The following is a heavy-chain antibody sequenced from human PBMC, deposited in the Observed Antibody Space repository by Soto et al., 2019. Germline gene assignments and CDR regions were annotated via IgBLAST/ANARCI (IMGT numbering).Heavy chain of an antibody. D-gene: IGHD3-16*01. V-gene: IGHV3-23*01. CDR2: MSGNEMDI. Sequence: HPGGSLRLSCAASGFPFSAIAMSWVRQAPGKGPEWVSGMSGNEMDIRYADSVKGRFTISRDNPKTMLYLQMNSLRAEDTAIYYCARFRGGGSHYYYSMDVWGKGTTVTVSS. CDR3: ARFRGGGSHYYYSMDV. CDR1: GFPFSAIA. J-gene: IGHJ6*03.